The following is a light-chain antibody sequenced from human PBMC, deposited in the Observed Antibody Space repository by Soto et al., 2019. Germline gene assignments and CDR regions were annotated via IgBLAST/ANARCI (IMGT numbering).Light chain of an antibody. V-gene: IGLV2-14*01. Sequence: QSVLTQPASVSGSPGQSITSSCTGTSSDFGGYNYVSWYQQHPGKAPKLMIYEVSNRPSGVSNRFSGSKSGNTASLTISGLQAEDEADYYCSSYTSSSTIVFGTGTKVTVL. CDR2: EVS. CDR3: SSYTSSSTIV. CDR1: SSDFGGYNY. J-gene: IGLJ1*01.